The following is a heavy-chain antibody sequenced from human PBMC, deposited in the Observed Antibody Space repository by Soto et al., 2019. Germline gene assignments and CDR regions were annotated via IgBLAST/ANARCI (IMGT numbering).Heavy chain of an antibody. CDR1: GFTFSSYG. D-gene: IGHD6-13*01. CDR3: ARAQYSSSWYPFDY. CDR2: IYYDGSNK. V-gene: IGHV3-33*01. J-gene: IGHJ4*02. Sequence: QVQLVESGGGVVQPGRSLRLSCAASGFTFSSYGMHWVRQAPSKGLEWVAVIYYDGSNKYYADSVKGRFTISRDNSKNTLYLQMNSLRAEDTALYYCARAQYSSSWYPFDYWGQGTLVTVSS.